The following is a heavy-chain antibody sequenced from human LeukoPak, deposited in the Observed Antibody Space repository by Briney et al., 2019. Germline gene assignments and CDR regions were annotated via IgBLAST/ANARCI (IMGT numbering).Heavy chain of an antibody. CDR1: GFTLSSYS. D-gene: IGHD4-17*01. CDR2: ISSSSRHI. J-gene: IGHJ1*01. CDR3: VRDFSTVTTAYLHH. V-gene: IGHV3-21*04. Sequence: PGGSLRLSCAASGFTLSSYSMNWVRQAPGKGLEWVSSISSSSRHIYYADSVKGRFTIFRDDAKNSLFLQMDSLRVEDTAMYYCVRDFSTVTTAYLHHWGQGTLLTVSS.